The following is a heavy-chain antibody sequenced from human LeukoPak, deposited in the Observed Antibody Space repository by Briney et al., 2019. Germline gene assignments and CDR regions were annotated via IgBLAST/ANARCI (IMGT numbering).Heavy chain of an antibody. V-gene: IGHV1-24*01. D-gene: IGHD3-10*01. CDR2: FDPEDGET. CDR3: ATDWGGSGSYYNH. CDR1: GYTLTELS. J-gene: IGHJ5*02. Sequence: GASVKVSCKVSGYTLTELSMHWVRQAPGKGHGWMGGFDPEDGETIYAQKFQGRVTMTEDTSTDTAYMELSSLRSEDTAVYYCATDWGGSGSYYNHWGQGTLVTVSS.